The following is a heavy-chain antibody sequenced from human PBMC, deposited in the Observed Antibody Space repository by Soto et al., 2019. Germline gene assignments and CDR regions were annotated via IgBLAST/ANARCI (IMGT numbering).Heavy chain of an antibody. J-gene: IGHJ6*02. CDR2: ISPYTGNT. Sequence: ASVQVSCKASGYIFVNYGIAWVRQAPGQGREWMGWISPYTGNTHSATKVQGRLTMTTDTSTSTAYMDLGSLTSDDTAVYYCVMVDNYVTPTPQDVWGQGTTVTVSS. CDR1: GYIFVNYG. V-gene: IGHV1-18*01. CDR3: VMVDNYVTPTPQDV. D-gene: IGHD3-16*01.